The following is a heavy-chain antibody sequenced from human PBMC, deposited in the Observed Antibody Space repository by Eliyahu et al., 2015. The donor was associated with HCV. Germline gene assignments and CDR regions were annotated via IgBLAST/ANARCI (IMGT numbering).Heavy chain of an antibody. Sequence: QVQLVQSGAEXKKPGSXVXVSCKASGGTFSSXAINWVRQAPGQGLXXMGGIIPIFSTANYAQKFEGRVTITADRSTSTAYMELSSLRSDDTAVYYCARGQYYDILTHYYGMDVWGQGTTVTVSS. CDR2: IIPIFSTA. J-gene: IGHJ6*02. CDR3: ARGQYYDILTHYYGMDV. D-gene: IGHD3-9*01. V-gene: IGHV1-69*06. CDR1: GGTFSSXA.